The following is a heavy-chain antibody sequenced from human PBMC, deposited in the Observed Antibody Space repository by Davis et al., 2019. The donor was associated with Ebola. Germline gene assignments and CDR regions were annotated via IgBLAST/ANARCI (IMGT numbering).Heavy chain of an antibody. CDR3: ASLRRTITGMDDGFDL. D-gene: IGHD1-20*01. CDR1: GNRFSSHW. J-gene: IGHJ3*01. CDR2: IYTGDSDT. Sequence: GESLKISCKDSGNRFSSHWIGWVRQMPGKGLEWMGLIYTGDSDTRYSPSFRGQVTISADKSTRTAYLQWGSLKASDTAMYYCASLRRTITGMDDGFDLWGQGTMVTVSS. V-gene: IGHV5-51*01.